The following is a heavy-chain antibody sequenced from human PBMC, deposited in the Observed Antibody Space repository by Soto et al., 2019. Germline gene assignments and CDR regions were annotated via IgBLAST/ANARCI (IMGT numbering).Heavy chain of an antibody. Sequence: EVQLLESGGGLVQPGGSLRLSCAASGFTFSSYAMSWVRQAPGKGLEWVSAISGSGGSTYYADSVKGRFTISIDNSKNTLYLQMNSLRAEDTAVYYCAKTPITMVRGVIINPLYYYYYGMDVWGQGTTVTVSS. J-gene: IGHJ6*02. CDR3: AKTPITMVRGVIINPLYYYYYGMDV. CDR2: ISGSGGST. D-gene: IGHD3-10*01. V-gene: IGHV3-23*01. CDR1: GFTFSSYA.